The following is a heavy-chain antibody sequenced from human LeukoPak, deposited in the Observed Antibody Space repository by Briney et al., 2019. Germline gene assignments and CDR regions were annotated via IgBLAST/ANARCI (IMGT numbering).Heavy chain of an antibody. V-gene: IGHV3-30*03. D-gene: IGHD3-16*02. CDR2: ISYDGSNK. J-gene: IGHJ3*02. Sequence: PGGSLRLSCAASGFTFSSYGMHWVRQAPGKGLAWVAVISYDGSNKYYADSVKGRFTISRDNAKNTLYLQMNSLRAEDTAVYYCAREGVLITFGGVIVEVPGAAFDIWGQGTMVTVSS. CDR3: AREGVLITFGGVIVEVPGAAFDI. CDR1: GFTFSSYG.